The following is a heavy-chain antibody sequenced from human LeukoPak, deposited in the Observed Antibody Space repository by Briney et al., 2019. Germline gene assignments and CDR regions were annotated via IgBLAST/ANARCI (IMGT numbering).Heavy chain of an antibody. D-gene: IGHD3-22*01. CDR3: AKSYKLYDSSAPGY. CDR1: GGSISSSNW. V-gene: IGHV4-4*02. CDR2: IYHSGST. J-gene: IGHJ4*02. Sequence: SETLSLTCAVSGGSISSSNWWSWVRQPPGKGLEWIGEIYHSGSTNYNPSLKSRVTISVDKSKNQFSLKLSSVTAADTALYYCAKSYKLYDSSAPGYWGQGTLVTVSS.